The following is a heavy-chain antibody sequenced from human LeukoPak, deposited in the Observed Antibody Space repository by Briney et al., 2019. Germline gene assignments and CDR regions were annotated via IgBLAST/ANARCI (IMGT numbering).Heavy chain of an antibody. CDR1: GFNFNNYW. CDR2: IKDDGSEE. D-gene: IGHD3-22*01. Sequence: GGSLRLSCAASGFNFNNYWMSWLRQAPGKGLEWVANIKDDGSEEYYVDSVKGRFTIVRDNAYNSLYLQMNSLRAEDTAVYYCAARKDSSGWEYWGQGTLVTVSS. V-gene: IGHV3-7*01. J-gene: IGHJ4*02. CDR3: AARKDSSGWEY.